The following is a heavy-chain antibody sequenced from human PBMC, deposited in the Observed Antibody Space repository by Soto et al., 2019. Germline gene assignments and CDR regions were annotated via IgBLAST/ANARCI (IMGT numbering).Heavy chain of an antibody. D-gene: IGHD2-2*01. CDR2: ISYDGRNK. V-gene: IGHV3-30*03. CDR1: GFTFSSYG. J-gene: IGHJ6*02. Sequence: QVQLVESGGGVVQPGRSLRLSCAASGFTFSSYGMHWVRQAPGKGLEWVAVISYDGRNKVYADSVKGRFTLSRDNSRNTVYLQMNTLRPDDTAIYYCARDTVTSLTPYQGFYYYGMDVWGQGTTVTVSS. CDR3: ARDTVTSLTPYQGFYYYGMDV.